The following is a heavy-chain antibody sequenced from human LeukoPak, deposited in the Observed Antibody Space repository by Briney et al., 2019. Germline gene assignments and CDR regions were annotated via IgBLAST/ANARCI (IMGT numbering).Heavy chain of an antibody. J-gene: IGHJ4*02. CDR1: GFTFKKYW. D-gene: IGHD6-19*01. CDR3: ARVAVAGHY. CDR2: IKEDGSET. Sequence: GGSLRLSCAASGFTFKKYWMNWVRQVPGKGLECLANIKEDGSETYYADSVKGRFTISRDNPKNLLFLQINSLRVEDTAVYYCARVAVAGHYWGQGTLVTVSS. V-gene: IGHV3-7*01.